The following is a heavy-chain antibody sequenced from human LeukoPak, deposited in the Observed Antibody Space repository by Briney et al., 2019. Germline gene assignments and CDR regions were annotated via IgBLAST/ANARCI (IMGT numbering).Heavy chain of an antibody. CDR2: ISGSGGST. D-gene: IGHD3-10*01. Sequence: GGSLRLSCAASGFTFSSYAMSWVRQAPGKGLEWVSAISGSGGSTYYADSVKGRFSISRDNSKNTLYLQMNSLRAEDTAVYYCAKDYYDSGGYYRPLPDWGQGSLVTVSS. V-gene: IGHV3-23*01. CDR3: AKDYYDSGGYYRPLPD. CDR1: GFTFSSYA. J-gene: IGHJ4*02.